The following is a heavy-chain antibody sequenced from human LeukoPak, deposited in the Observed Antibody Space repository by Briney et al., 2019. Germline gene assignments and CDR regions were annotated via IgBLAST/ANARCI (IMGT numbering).Heavy chain of an antibody. Sequence: HWASVKVSCKASGYTFTSYDINWVRQATGQGLEWMGWMNPNSGNTGYAQKFQGRVTITRNTSISTAYMELSSLRSEDTAVYYCARALEYSSSPFDPWGQGTLVTVSS. D-gene: IGHD6-6*01. CDR3: ARALEYSSSPFDP. V-gene: IGHV1-8*01. J-gene: IGHJ5*02. CDR2: MNPNSGNT. CDR1: GYTFTSYD.